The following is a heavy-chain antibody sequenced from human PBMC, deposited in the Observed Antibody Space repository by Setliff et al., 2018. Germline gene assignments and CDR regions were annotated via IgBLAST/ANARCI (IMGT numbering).Heavy chain of an antibody. CDR1: DDSISSRHYY. J-gene: IGHJ6*03. CDR2: IYTSWST. Sequence: SETLSLTCTVSDDSISSRHYYWSWIRQPAGKGLEWLGQIYTSWSTNYNPSLKGRATLSIDASKKQFSLKLTSVTAADTGVYYCARMSGFLYMDVWGKGTTVTVSS. CDR3: ARMSGFLYMDV. V-gene: IGHV4-61*09. D-gene: IGHD3-3*01.